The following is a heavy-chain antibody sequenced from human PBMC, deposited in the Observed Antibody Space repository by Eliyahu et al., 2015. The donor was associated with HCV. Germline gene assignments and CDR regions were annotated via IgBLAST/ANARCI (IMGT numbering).Heavy chain of an antibody. CDR3: AKDRSRRDYYYYGMDL. CDR1: EFSFNDYA. D-gene: IGHD2-2*01. CDR2: ISWNSGDI. Sequence: EVQLVESGGGLIXPGRSLRLSCSASEFSFNDYAMHWVRQAPGKGLEWVSGISWNSGDIGYADSVKGRFTISRDNAKNSLYLQMNSLKAEDTALYYCAKDRSRRDYYYYGMDLWGQGTAVTVS. J-gene: IGHJ6*02. V-gene: IGHV3-9*01.